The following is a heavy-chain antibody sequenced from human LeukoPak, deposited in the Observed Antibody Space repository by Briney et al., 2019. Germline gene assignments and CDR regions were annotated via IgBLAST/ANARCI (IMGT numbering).Heavy chain of an antibody. CDR2: VSSYNGNT. D-gene: IGHD6-13*01. V-gene: IGHV1-18*01. CDR3: ALRPAGTSYGMDV. J-gene: IGHJ6*02. CDR1: GYTFIGYG. Sequence: ASVKVSCKASGYTFIGYGITWVRQAPGQGLEWMGWVSSYNGNTDFAQKFQGRISMNTEISTTTVYMELRSLRSDDTAVYYCALRPAGTSYGMDVWGQGTTVTVSS.